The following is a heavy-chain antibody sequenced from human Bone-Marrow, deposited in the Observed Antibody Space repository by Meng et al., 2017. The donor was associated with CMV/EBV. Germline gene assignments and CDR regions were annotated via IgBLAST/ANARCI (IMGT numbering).Heavy chain of an antibody. J-gene: IGHJ4*02. CDR2: ISSSGSTI. CDR1: GFTFRDYY. D-gene: IGHD2-21*01. CDR3: ARGIFAYRVTD. V-gene: IGHV3-11*01. Sequence: SCEASGFTFRDYYRSGIRQAPGKGLEWVSYISSSGSTIYYADSVKGRFTISRDNAKNSLYLQMNSLRAEDTAVYYCARGIFAYRVTDWGQGTLVTVSS.